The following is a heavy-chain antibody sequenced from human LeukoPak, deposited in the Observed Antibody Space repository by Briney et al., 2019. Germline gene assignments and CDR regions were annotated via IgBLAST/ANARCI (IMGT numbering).Heavy chain of an antibody. D-gene: IGHD1-14*01. CDR1: GFTFSSYW. CDR3: ARESSLPETNYYYMDV. Sequence: GGSLRLSCAASGFTFSSYWMHWVRQAPGKGLVWVSRINTDGSSTSYADSVKGRFTISRDNAKNTLYLQMNSLRAEDTAVYYCARESSLPETNYYYMDVWGKGTTVTVSS. J-gene: IGHJ6*03. V-gene: IGHV3-74*01. CDR2: INTDGSST.